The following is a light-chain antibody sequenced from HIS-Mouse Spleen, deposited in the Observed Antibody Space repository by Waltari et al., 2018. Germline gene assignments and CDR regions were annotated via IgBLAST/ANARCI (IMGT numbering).Light chain of an antibody. CDR1: SRDVGRYNL. V-gene: IGLV2-23*01. Sequence: QSALTQPASGAGSPGQSITIPCTGTSRDVGRYNLVYWYQQPPGKAPKLMIYEGSKRPSGVSNRFSGSKSGNTASLTISGLQAEDEADYYCCSYAGSSTYWVFGGGTKLTVL. CDR2: EGS. CDR3: CSYAGSSTYWV. J-gene: IGLJ3*02.